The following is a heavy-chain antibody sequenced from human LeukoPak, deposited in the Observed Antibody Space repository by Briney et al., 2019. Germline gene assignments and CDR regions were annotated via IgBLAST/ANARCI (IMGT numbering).Heavy chain of an antibody. V-gene: IGHV1-2*02. Sequence: ASVMVSCKASGYSFTGYYMHWVRQAPGQGLEWMGWINPNSGGTDYEQKFQGRVTMTRDTSISTAYLVLGRLRSDDTAVYYCARDREEGYNSYYFDSWGQGTLVIVSS. CDR3: ARDREEGYNSYYFDS. CDR2: INPNSGGT. D-gene: IGHD5-24*01. J-gene: IGHJ4*02. CDR1: GYSFTGYY.